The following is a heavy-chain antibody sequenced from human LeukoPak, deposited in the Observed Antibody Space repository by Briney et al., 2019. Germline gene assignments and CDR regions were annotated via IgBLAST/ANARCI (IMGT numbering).Heavy chain of an antibody. D-gene: IGHD3-22*01. CDR3: ARYGYDNGGYYFDS. CDR1: GGSISSFY. J-gene: IGHJ4*02. CDR2: IYYSGST. Sequence: SETLSLTCTVSGGSISSFYWSWIRQPPGKGLEWIGYIYYSGSTNYNPSLKSRVTISVDTSKNQFSLKLSSVTASDTAVYYCARYGYDNGGYYFDSWGQGTLVTVSS. V-gene: IGHV4-59*01.